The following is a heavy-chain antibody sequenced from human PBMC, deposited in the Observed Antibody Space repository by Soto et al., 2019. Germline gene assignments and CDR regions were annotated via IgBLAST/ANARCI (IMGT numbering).Heavy chain of an antibody. CDR1: EFPFSSSV. Sequence: SLRLSCSDPEFPFSSSVMHWVGQAPGRGLEDLSAISSNGVSTYYADSVKGRFTIPRDNSKNKLYLQLSSLRPEDTARYYCTTADTPMTERRSFGYWAQG. V-gene: IGHV3-64D*06. CDR2: ISSNGVST. D-gene: IGHD5-18*01. CDR3: TTADTPMTERRSFGY. J-gene: IGHJ4*02.